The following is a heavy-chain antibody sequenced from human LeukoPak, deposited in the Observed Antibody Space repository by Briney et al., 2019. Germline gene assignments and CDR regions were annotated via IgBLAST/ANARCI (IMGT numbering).Heavy chain of an antibody. Sequence: ASVEVSCKASGGTFSSYAISWVRQAPGQGLEWMGRIIPIFGTANYAQKFQGRVTITTDESTSTAYMELSSLRSEDTAVYYCARAAELLGLQFDYWGQGTLVTVSS. J-gene: IGHJ4*02. CDR1: GGTFSSYA. CDR2: IIPIFGTA. V-gene: IGHV1-69*05. D-gene: IGHD1-26*01. CDR3: ARAAELLGLQFDY.